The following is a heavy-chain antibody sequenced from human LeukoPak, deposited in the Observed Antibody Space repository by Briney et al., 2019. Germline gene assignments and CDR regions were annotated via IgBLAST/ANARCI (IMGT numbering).Heavy chain of an antibody. CDR1: RFTFSNFD. D-gene: IGHD5/OR15-5a*01. Sequence: GGSLRLSCAASRFTFSNFDMHWVRQAPGKGLEWVTFIRFGGSNEYYADSVRGRFTISRDNSKNTLYLQMSSLRPEDTAAYYCARQIGVSIDYWGQGTLVTVSS. CDR3: ARQIGVSIDY. V-gene: IGHV3-30*02. CDR2: IRFGGSNE. J-gene: IGHJ4*02.